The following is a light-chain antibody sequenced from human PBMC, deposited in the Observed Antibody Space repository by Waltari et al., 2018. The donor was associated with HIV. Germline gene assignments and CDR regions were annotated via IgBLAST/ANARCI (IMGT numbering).Light chain of an antibody. CDR1: QGVLNSSNNKNH. Sequence: DIVMTQSPDSLAVSLGERATINCKSSQGVLNSSNNKNHLAWYQQKPGQPPKLLIYWASTRESGVPDRFSGSGSVTDFTLTISSLQAEDVAVYYCQQYYSTPFTFGPGTKVDIK. CDR3: QQYYSTPFT. CDR2: WAS. V-gene: IGKV4-1*01. J-gene: IGKJ3*01.